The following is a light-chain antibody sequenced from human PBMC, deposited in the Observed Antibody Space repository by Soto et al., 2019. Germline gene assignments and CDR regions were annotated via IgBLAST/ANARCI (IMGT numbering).Light chain of an antibody. CDR2: EDV. Sequence: QSVLTQPASVSGSPGQSITISCTGTSSDVGRYKLVSWYQQHPGKAPKLMIYEDVERPSGVSDRFSASKSGNTASLTISGLQTEDEADYYCCSYAGGSSVLVGGGTKVTVL. CDR3: CSYAGGSSVL. J-gene: IGLJ2*01. V-gene: IGLV2-23*01. CDR1: SSDVGRYKL.